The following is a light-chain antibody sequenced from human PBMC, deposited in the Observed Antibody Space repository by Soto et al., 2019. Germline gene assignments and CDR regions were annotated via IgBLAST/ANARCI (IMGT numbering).Light chain of an antibody. Sequence: EIQMTQSPSTLSVSPGDRATITCRASQSVSSYLAWYQQKPGKAPKLLIYAASSMHSGVPSRFSGSGSGTDFTLTISSLQPEDFATYYCQQSSSCPLTFGQGTKVDIK. CDR3: QQSSSCPLT. J-gene: IGKJ4*01. CDR2: AAS. CDR1: QSVSSY. V-gene: IGKV1-39*01.